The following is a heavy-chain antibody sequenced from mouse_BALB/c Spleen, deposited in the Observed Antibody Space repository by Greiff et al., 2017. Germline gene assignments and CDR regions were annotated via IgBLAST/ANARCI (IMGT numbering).Heavy chain of an antibody. J-gene: IGHJ4*01. CDR3: ARDDGLPYAMDY. D-gene: IGHD2-4*01. CDR1: GFTFSSYG. V-gene: IGHV5-6-3*01. CDR2: INSNGGST. Sequence: EVHLVESGGGLVQPGGSLKLSCAASGFTFSSYGMSWVRQTPDKRLELVATINSNGGSTYYPDSVKGRFTISRDNAKNTLYLQMSSLKSEDTAMYYCARDDGLPYAMDYWGQGTSVTVSS.